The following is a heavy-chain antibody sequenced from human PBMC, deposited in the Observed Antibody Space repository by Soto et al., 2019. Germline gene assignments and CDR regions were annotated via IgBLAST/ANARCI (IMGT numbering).Heavy chain of an antibody. CDR1: GGSVSSGNYY. D-gene: IGHD6-19*01. CDR3: ASYSSGWYDVSF. J-gene: IGHJ4*02. Sequence: QVRLQESGPGLVKPSETLSLTCTVSGGSVSSGNYYWSWIRQPPGKRLEWIGYIYYTGSTNYNPSLKRRVTISVDTSTNQFSLKLSSVTAADTAVYYCASYSSGWYDVSFWGQGPLVTVSS. V-gene: IGHV4-61*01. CDR2: IYYTGST.